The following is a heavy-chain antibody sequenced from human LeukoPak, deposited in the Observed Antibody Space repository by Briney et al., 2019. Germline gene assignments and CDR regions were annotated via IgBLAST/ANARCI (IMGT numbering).Heavy chain of an antibody. J-gene: IGHJ4*02. D-gene: IGHD1-1*01. CDR1: GFSFSTYW. CDR2: INPDGSSA. CDR3: ARGGLEPVDY. Sequence: GGALRLSCAASGFSFSTYWMHWVRQPPAKELVWVSRINPDGSSASYADSVKDRFTISRDNAKNTLYLQMSSLRADDTAVYYCARGGLEPVDYWGQGTLVTVSS. V-gene: IGHV3-74*01.